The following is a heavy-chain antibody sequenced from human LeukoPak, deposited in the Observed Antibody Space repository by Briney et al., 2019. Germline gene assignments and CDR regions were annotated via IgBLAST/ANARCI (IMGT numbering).Heavy chain of an antibody. Sequence: PSETLSLTCTVSGGSISSYYWSWIRQPPGKGLEWIGYIYYSGSTNYNPSLKSRVTISADTSKNQFSLKLSSVTAADTAVYYCARASGDYGTLDYWGQGTLVIVSS. D-gene: IGHD4-17*01. CDR2: IYYSGST. J-gene: IGHJ4*02. CDR1: GGSISSYY. CDR3: ARASGDYGTLDY. V-gene: IGHV4-59*01.